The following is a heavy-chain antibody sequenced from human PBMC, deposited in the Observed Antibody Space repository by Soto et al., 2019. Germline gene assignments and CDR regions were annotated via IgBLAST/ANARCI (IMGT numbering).Heavy chain of an antibody. CDR3: ARVSTIFGVVIMDAMDV. CDR1: GGTFSSYA. V-gene: IGHV1-69*12. D-gene: IGHD3-3*01. CDR2: IIPIFGTA. Sequence: QVQLVQSGAEVKKPRSSVKVSCKASGGTFSSYAISWVRQAPGQGLEWMGGIIPIFGTANYAQKFQGRVTITADESTSTAYMELSSLRSEDTAVYYCARVSTIFGVVIMDAMDVWGQGTTVTVSS. J-gene: IGHJ6*02.